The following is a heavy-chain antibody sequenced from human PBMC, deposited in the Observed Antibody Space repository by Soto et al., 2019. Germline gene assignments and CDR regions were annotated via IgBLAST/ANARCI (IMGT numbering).Heavy chain of an antibody. Sequence: QVQLIQSGGDVKKPGASVKVSCKASGYTFTSYGISWVRQGPGQGLEWLGWISTYNGKTKYAQILQGRVTMTTDTAKTTTYMEVRDLISDDTAVYYCARDPVWVRAPVEIAGWFDLWGQGTLVSVSS. J-gene: IGHJ5*02. D-gene: IGHD3-10*01. CDR1: GYTFTSYG. CDR2: ISTYNGKT. CDR3: ARDPVWVRAPVEIAGWFDL. V-gene: IGHV1-18*01.